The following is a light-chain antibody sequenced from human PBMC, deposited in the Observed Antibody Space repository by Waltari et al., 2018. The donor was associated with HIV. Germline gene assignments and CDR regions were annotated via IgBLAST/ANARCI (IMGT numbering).Light chain of an antibody. CDR1: SSDVGGYNY. J-gene: IGLJ1*01. CDR2: EVS. Sequence: QSALTQPASVSGSPGQSITISCTGTSSDVGGYNYVSWYQQHPGKAPKLMISEVSNRPSVVTNRCSGSKSGNTASLTISGLQVEDEADYYCSSYTSSSTLYVFGTGTKVTVL. CDR3: SSYTSSSTLYV. V-gene: IGLV2-14*01.